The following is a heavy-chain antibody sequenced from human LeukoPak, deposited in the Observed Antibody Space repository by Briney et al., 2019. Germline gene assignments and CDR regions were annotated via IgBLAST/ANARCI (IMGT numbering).Heavy chain of an antibody. D-gene: IGHD5-12*01. Sequence: GGSLRLSCAASGFTISSYFMSWVRQAPGKGLEWVSGIIGSGGSTYYADSVKGRFTISRDNSKNTLYLQVNSLTAEDTAVYYCAKGAYDYIEVAYFDYWGQGTLVTVSS. CDR1: GFTISSYF. CDR2: IIGSGGST. V-gene: IGHV3-23*01. CDR3: AKGAYDYIEVAYFDY. J-gene: IGHJ4*02.